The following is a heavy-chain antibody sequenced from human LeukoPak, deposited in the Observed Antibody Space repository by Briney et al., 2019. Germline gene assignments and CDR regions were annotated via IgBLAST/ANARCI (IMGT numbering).Heavy chain of an antibody. CDR3: AKGGYINGYDY. J-gene: IGHJ4*02. D-gene: IGHD5-18*01. CDR1: GFPFRSYW. CDR2: INQDGSKE. Sequence: PGGSLILSCAASGFPFRSYWMTWVRQAPGKGLERVANINQDGSKEYYLDSVKGRFTISRDNHNNSLYLKVNSLRAEDTAVYYCAKGGYINGYDYWGQGTLVTVSS. V-gene: IGHV3-7*01.